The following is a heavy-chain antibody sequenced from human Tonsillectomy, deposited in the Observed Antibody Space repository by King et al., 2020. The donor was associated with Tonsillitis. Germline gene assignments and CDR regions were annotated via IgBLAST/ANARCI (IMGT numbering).Heavy chain of an antibody. CDR3: ARLWVNQEWNSVDYYDGMDG. D-gene: IGHD1-7*01. CDR1: GFTVSSNY. V-gene: IGHV3-53*04. J-gene: IGHJ6*01. Sequence: VQLVESGGGLVQPGRSLRLSCAASGFTVSSNYMSWVRQAPGKGLECVSVIYSGGRTYYADSVKGRFTISRHNSKNTLYLQMNSLRAEDTAVYYCARLWVNQEWNSVDYYDGMDGWGQGTTVTVSS. CDR2: IYSGGRT.